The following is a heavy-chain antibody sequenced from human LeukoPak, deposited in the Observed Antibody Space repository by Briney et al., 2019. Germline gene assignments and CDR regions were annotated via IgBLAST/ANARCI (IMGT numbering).Heavy chain of an antibody. D-gene: IGHD6-13*01. J-gene: IGHJ4*02. CDR1: GFTFSSYG. CDR3: STDPASSTWHFDY. V-gene: IGHV3-30*03. Sequence: GGSLRLSCAASGFTFSSYGMHWVRQAPGKGLEWVAVISYDGSNKYYADSVRGRFTISRDNSKNTLYLQMNSLRAEDTAVYYCSTDPASSTWHFDYWGQGTLVTVSS. CDR2: ISYDGSNK.